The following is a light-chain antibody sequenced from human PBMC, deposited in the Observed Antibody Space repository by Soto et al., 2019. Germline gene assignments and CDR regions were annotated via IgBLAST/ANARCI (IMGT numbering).Light chain of an antibody. Sequence: QSALTQPASVSGSPGQAITLSCTGTSSDVGSYNLLSWYRQHPGKAPKLMIYEGSKRPSGVSNRFSGSKSGNTASLTISGLQAEDEADYYCCSYAGSSTLVFGGGTKLTVL. CDR2: EGS. V-gene: IGLV2-23*01. CDR3: CSYAGSSTLV. CDR1: SSDVGSYNL. J-gene: IGLJ2*01.